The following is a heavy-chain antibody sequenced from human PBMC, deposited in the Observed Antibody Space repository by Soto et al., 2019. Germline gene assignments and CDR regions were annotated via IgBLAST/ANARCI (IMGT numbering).Heavy chain of an antibody. CDR3: ARQSATAFDH. V-gene: IGHV1-18*01. CDR2: ISPYNGTT. Sequence: QVQLVQSGADVKKTGASVKVSCKASGYTFTNYNINWVRQAPGQGLEWVGWISPYNGTTYYAQKFHGRVTMTTDTSTSAVYMELTSLRSDDTALYYCARQSATAFDHWGQGTLVTVSS. J-gene: IGHJ4*02. CDR1: GYTFTNYN. D-gene: IGHD6-13*01.